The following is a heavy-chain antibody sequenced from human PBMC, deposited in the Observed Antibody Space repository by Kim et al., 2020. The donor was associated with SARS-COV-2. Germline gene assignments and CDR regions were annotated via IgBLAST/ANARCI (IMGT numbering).Heavy chain of an antibody. CDR1: GGSFSGYY. Sequence: SETLSLTCAVYGGSFSGYYWSWIRQPPGKGLEWIGEINHSGSTNYNPSLKSRVTISVDTSKNQFSLKLSSVTAADTAVYYCASGYHRGDYWGQGTLVTVSS. CDR3: ASGYHRGDY. V-gene: IGHV4-34*01. D-gene: IGHD2-2*01. CDR2: INHSGST. J-gene: IGHJ4*02.